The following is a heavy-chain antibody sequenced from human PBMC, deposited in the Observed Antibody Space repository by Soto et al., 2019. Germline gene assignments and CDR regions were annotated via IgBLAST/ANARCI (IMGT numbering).Heavy chain of an antibody. CDR2: INANGGVT. D-gene: IGHD3-22*01. Sequence: QVQLVQSGAEVKEPGASAKVSCKASGYTFTNNWIHWVRQAPGQGLEGIGVINANGGVTVYAQKFQGRVTMTRDTSTSTFYMDLSSLRSEDTALYYCARDHSVTSSGYSYWWFDPWGQGTLVAVSS. CDR3: ARDHSVTSSGYSYWWFDP. CDR1: GYTFTNNW. V-gene: IGHV1-46*01. J-gene: IGHJ5*02.